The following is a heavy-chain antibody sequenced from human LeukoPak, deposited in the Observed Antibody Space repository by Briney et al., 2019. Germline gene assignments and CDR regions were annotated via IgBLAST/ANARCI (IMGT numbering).Heavy chain of an antibody. Sequence: SGPTLVNPTQTLTLTCTFSGFSLSTSGVGVGWIRQPPGKVLEWLALIYWDDDKRYSPSLRSRLTITKDTSKNQVVLTMTNMDPVDTATYYCAGQLYGDYVDYWGQGTLVTVSS. D-gene: IGHD5-18*01. J-gene: IGHJ4*02. CDR2: IYWDDDK. CDR3: AGQLYGDYVDY. V-gene: IGHV2-5*02. CDR1: GFSLSTSGVG.